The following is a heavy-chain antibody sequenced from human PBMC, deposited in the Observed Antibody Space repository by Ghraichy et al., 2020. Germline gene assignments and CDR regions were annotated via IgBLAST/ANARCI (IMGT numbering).Heavy chain of an antibody. Sequence: SQTLSLTCDVSGGSISSGDYSLNWIRQPPGKGLEWIGEINHRETTNYNPSLKSRVTISVDTSKNQFSLTLSSVTAADTALYYCARGNWEPIDIWGQGTMVTVSS. CDR2: INHRETT. V-gene: IGHV4-30-2*01. CDR3: ARGNWEPIDI. J-gene: IGHJ3*02. CDR1: GGSISSGDYS. D-gene: IGHD1-14*01.